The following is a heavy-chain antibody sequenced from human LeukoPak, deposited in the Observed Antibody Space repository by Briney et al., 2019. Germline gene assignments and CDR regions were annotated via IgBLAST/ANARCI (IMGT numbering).Heavy chain of an antibody. J-gene: IGHJ3*02. CDR1: GYNFISYA. CDR3: ARDSYYYAI. V-gene: IGHV1-18*01. D-gene: IGHD3-10*01. CDR2: ISVYNGNI. Sequence: ASVKVSCKASGYNFISYAIIWVRQAPGQGLEWMGWISVYNGNINYAQKLQGRVTMTTDTSTSTAYMELRSLRSDDTAVYYCARDSYYYAIWGQGTMVTVSS.